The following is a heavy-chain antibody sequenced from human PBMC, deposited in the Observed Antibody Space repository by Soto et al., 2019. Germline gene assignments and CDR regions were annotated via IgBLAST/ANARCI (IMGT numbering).Heavy chain of an antibody. V-gene: IGHV1-69*01. D-gene: IGHD6-6*01. Sequence: QVQLVQSGAEVKKPGSSVKVSCKASGGTFSSYAISWVRQAPGQGLEWMGGIIPIFGTANYAQKFQGRETITADESTGTAYLEVVSLRSEDTAVDNCASERGIAARPGPALDRSFNIWGQGTMVTVSS. CDR3: ASERGIAARPGPALDRSFNI. J-gene: IGHJ3*02. CDR2: IIPIFGTA. CDR1: GGTFSSYA.